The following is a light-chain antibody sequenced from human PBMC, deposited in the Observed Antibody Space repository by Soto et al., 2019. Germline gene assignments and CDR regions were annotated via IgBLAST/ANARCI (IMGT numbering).Light chain of an antibody. Sequence: QAVVTQEPSLTVSPGATVTLTCGSSTGAVTSGHYPYWFQQKPGQAPRTLIFDTDNKHSWTPARFSGFLLGGKAALTLSGAQPEDESEYYCLLSYNDARGVFGPGTKLTV. J-gene: IGLJ1*01. CDR3: LLSYNDARGV. CDR2: DTD. CDR1: TGAVTSGHY. V-gene: IGLV7-46*01.